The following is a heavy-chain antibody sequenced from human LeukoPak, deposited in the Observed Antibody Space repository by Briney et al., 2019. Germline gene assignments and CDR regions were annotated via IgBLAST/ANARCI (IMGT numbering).Heavy chain of an antibody. V-gene: IGHV4-34*01. CDR1: GGSFSGYY. J-gene: IGHJ6*02. D-gene: IGHD3-3*01. CDR3: ARGFGVDV. CDR2: INHSGST. Sequence: KPSETLSLTCAVYGGSFSGYYWSWIRQPPGKGLVWIGEINHSGSTNYNPSLKSRVTISVDTSKNQFSLKLSSVTAADTAVYYRARGFGVDVWGQGTTVTVSS.